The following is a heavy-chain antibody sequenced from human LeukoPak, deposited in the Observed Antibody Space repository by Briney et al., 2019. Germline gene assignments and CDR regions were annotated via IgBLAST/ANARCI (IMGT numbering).Heavy chain of an antibody. CDR2: INHSGST. D-gene: IGHD3-10*01. Sequence: SETLSLTCAVYGGSFSGYYWSWIRQPPGKGLEWIGEINHSGSTNYNPSLKSRVTISVDTSKNQFSLKLSSVTAADTAVYYCARRLTWFGDKYNWFDPWGQGTLVTVSS. J-gene: IGHJ5*02. V-gene: IGHV4-34*01. CDR3: ARRLTWFGDKYNWFDP. CDR1: GGSFSGYY.